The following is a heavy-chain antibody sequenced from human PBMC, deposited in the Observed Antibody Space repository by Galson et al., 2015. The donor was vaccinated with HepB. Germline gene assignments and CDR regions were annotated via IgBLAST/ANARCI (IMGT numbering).Heavy chain of an antibody. CDR2: VNPSGST. CDR3: ARGRAYNSGYYSGIDV. J-gene: IGHJ6*02. Sequence: SETLSLTCAVYGGSFRGYYWSWIRQAPWKGLEWIGEVNPSGSTNYNPSLESRVTISVDTSKNQFSLKLTSVTAADTADYYCARGRAYNSGYYSGIDVWGQGTTVTVSS. CDR1: GGSFRGYY. D-gene: IGHD1-1*01. V-gene: IGHV4-34*01.